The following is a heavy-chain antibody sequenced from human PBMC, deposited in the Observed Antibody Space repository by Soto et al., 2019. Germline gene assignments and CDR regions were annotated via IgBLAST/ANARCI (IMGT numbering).Heavy chain of an antibody. D-gene: IGHD3-10*01. J-gene: IGHJ4*02. V-gene: IGHV3-11*05. Sequence: QVQLVESGGGLVKPGGSLRLSCAASGFTFSDYYMSWIRQAPGKGLEWVSYISSSSSYTNYADSVKGRFTISRDNAKNSLYLQMNSLRAEDTAVYYCARASGRLDYRTALDYWGQGTLVTVSS. CDR1: GFTFSDYY. CDR3: ARASGRLDYRTALDY. CDR2: ISSSSSYT.